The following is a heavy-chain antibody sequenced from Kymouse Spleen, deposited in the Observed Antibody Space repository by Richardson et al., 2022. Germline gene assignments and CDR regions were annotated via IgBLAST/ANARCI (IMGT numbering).Heavy chain of an antibody. CDR3: AKGQELDYYYYGMDV. V-gene: IGHV3-9*01. Sequence: EVQLVESGGGLVQPGRSLRLSCAASGFTFDDYAMHWVRQAPGKGLEWVSGISWNSGSIGYADSVKGRFTISRDNAKNSLYLQMNSLRAEDTALYYCAKGQELDYYYYGMDVWGQGTTVTVSS. CDR2: ISWNSGSI. CDR1: GFTFDDYA. D-gene: IGHD1-1*01,IGHD1-20*01,IGHD1-7*01. J-gene: IGHJ6*02.